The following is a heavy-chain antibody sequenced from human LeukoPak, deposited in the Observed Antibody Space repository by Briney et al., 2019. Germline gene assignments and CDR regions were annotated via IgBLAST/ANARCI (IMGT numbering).Heavy chain of an antibody. CDR1: GFTFSNYA. CDR3: AKPIVGNSLGFDC. D-gene: IGHD1-26*01. CDR2: LSGSGDST. V-gene: IGHV3-23*01. J-gene: IGHJ4*02. Sequence: GGPLRLSGAASGFTFSNYARSWVRQAPGKGLDWVSSLSGSGDSTYSAESVKGRFSISRDNSKNTLYLQMDSLRVEDTAVYYCAKPIVGNSLGFDCWGQGTLVTVSS.